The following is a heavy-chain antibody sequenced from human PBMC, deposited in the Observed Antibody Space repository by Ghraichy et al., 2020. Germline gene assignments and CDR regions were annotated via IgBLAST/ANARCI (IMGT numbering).Heavy chain of an antibody. Sequence: GGSLRLSCAASGFTFSSYSMNWVRQAPGKGLEWVSSISSSSSYIYYADSVKGRFTISRDNAKNSLYLQMNSLRAEDTAVYYCARDQVAGGRSSHYYYYGMDVWGQGTTVTVSS. CDR1: GFTFSSYS. V-gene: IGHV3-21*01. CDR3: ARDQVAGGRSSHYYYYGMDV. CDR2: ISSSSSYI. J-gene: IGHJ6*02. D-gene: IGHD2-15*01.